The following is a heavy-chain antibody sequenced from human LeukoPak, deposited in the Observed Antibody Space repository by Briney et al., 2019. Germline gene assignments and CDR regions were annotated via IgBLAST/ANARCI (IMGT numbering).Heavy chain of an antibody. Sequence: PGGSLRLSCAASGFTVSSNYMSWVRQAPGKRLEWVSVIYSGGSTYYADSVKGRFTISRDNSKNTLYLQMNSLRAEDTAVYYCARSIVVGPTYYYYYGMDVWGQGTTVTVSS. J-gene: IGHJ6*02. D-gene: IGHD2-15*01. V-gene: IGHV3-66*01. CDR3: ARSIVVGPTYYYYYGMDV. CDR2: IYSGGST. CDR1: GFTVSSNY.